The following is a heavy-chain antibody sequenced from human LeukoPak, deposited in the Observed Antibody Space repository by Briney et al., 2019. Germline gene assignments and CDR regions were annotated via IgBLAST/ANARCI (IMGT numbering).Heavy chain of an antibody. V-gene: IGHV4-34*01. CDR3: ARGDILTGYSY. J-gene: IGHJ4*02. D-gene: IGHD3-9*01. CDR2: INHRGST. CDR1: GGSFSNYY. Sequence: PSETLSLTCSVSGGSFSNYYWSWIRQPPGKGLEWIGEINHRGSTKYNPSLKSRVTISVDTSKNQFSLNLRSATAADTAVYYCARGDILTGYSYWGQGTLVTVSS.